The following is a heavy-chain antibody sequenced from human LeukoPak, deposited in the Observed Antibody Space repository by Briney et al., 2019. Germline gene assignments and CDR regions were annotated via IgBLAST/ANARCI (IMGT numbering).Heavy chain of an antibody. CDR3: ARLVRYFDSSLDY. Sequence: TSETLSLTCTVSGYSITNGYYWGWIRQPPGKGLEWIGSIYHDGRIDYNPSLKSRVTISVDTSKNQFSLKLSSVTAADTAVYYCARLVRYFDSSLDYWGQGTLVTVSS. J-gene: IGHJ4*02. CDR2: IYHDGRI. V-gene: IGHV4-38-2*02. D-gene: IGHD3-9*01. CDR1: GYSITNGYY.